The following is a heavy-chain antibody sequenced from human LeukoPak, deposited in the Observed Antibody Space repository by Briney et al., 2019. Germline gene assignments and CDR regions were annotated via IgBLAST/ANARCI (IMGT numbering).Heavy chain of an antibody. CDR2: INPNSGGT. J-gene: IGHJ3*02. CDR1: GYTFTGYY. V-gene: IGHV1-2*02. Sequence: ASVKVSCKASGYTFTGYYMHWVRQAPGQGLEWMGWINPNSGGTNYAQKFQGRVTMTRDTSISTAYMELRSLRSDDTAVYYCARGSRRHDAFDIWGQGTMVTVSS. CDR3: ARGSRRHDAFDI.